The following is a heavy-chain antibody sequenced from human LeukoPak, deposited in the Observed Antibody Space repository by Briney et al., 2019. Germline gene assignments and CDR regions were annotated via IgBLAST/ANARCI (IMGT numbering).Heavy chain of an antibody. J-gene: IGHJ4*02. CDR1: GGSISSYY. Sequence: KTSETLSLTCTVSGGSISSYYWSWIRQPPGKGLEWIGYIYYSGSTNYNPSLKSRVTISVDTSKNQFSLKLSSVTAADTAVYYCARDRGGKGSDYWGQGTLVTVSS. V-gene: IGHV4-59*01. D-gene: IGHD4-23*01. CDR2: IYYSGST. CDR3: ARDRGGKGSDY.